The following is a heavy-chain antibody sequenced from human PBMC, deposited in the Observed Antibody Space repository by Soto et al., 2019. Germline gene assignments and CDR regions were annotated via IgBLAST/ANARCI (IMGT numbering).Heavy chain of an antibody. J-gene: IGHJ6*02. CDR2: ISSSSSYT. CDR1: GFTFSDYY. CDR3: AREGATIAGYYYGMDV. D-gene: IGHD5-12*01. V-gene: IGHV3-11*05. Sequence: QVQLVESGGGLVKPGGSLRLSCAASGFTFSDYYMSWIRQAPGKGLEWVSYISSSSSYTNYADSVKGRFTISRDNAKNSLYLQMNSLRAEDTAVYYCAREGATIAGYYYGMDVWGQGTTVTVSS.